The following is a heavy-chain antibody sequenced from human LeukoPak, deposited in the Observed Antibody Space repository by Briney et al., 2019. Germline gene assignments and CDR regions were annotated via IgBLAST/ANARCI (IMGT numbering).Heavy chain of an antibody. CDR2: IIPILGIA. D-gene: IGHD1-26*01. Sequence: ASVKVSCKASGGTFSSYAISWVRQAPGQGLAWMGRIIPILGIANYAQKFQGRVTITADKSTSTAYMELSSLRSEDTAVYYCARAGGSYLGRAFDIWGQGTMVTVSS. J-gene: IGHJ3*02. CDR3: ARAGGSYLGRAFDI. V-gene: IGHV1-69*04. CDR1: GGTFSSYA.